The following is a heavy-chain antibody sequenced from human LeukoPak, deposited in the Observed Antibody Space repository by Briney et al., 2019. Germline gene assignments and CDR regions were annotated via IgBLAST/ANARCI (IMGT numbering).Heavy chain of an antibody. CDR2: IKEDGTET. D-gene: IGHD5-24*01. CDR3: AKEGRSLQTY. Sequence: GGSLRLSCAASGFMFSSNWMSWVRLAPGKGLEWVANIKEDGTETYYVDSVKGRFTISRDNAKNSLYLQMNSLRVEGTAVYYCAKEGRSLQTYWGQGTLVTVSS. CDR1: GFMFSSNW. J-gene: IGHJ4*02. V-gene: IGHV3-7*03.